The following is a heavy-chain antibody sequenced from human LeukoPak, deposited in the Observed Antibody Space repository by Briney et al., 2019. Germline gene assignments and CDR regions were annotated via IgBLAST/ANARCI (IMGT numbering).Heavy chain of an antibody. J-gene: IGHJ4*02. CDR2: ISWNSGSI. CDR3: AKSDCGSDGCKLLNY. CDR1: GFTFDDYA. Sequence: GGSLRLSCAASGFTFDDYAMHWVRQAPGKGLEWVSGISWNSGSIGYADSVKGRFTISRDNSKNALSLQMNSLRVEDTAIYYCAKSDCGSDGCKLLNYWGQGILVTVSS. V-gene: IGHV3-9*01. D-gene: IGHD2-21*01.